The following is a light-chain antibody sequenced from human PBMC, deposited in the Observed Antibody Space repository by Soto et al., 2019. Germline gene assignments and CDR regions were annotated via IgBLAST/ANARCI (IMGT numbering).Light chain of an antibody. CDR2: GAS. J-gene: IGKJ1*01. CDR1: QSVSSN. Sequence: EIVMTQSPATLSVSPGERATLSCRASQSVSSNLAWYQQKPGQAPRLLIYGASTRATGIPDRFSGSGSGTDFTLPISRLEPEDFAVFFCHQYSTSPTFGLGTKV. CDR3: HQYSTSPT. V-gene: IGKV3D-15*01.